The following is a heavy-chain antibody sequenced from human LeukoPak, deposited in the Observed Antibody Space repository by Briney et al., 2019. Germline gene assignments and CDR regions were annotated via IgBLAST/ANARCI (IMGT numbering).Heavy chain of an antibody. CDR1: GGSISSGGYY. D-gene: IGHD1-26*01. V-gene: IGHV4-30-2*01. CDR3: ARASGSYRGVNWFDP. J-gene: IGHJ5*02. Sequence: SQTLSLTCTVSGGSISSGGYYWSWIRQPPGKGLEWIGYIYHSGSTYYNPSLKSRVTISVDRSKNQFSLKLSSVTAADTAEYYCARASGSYRGVNWFDPWGQGTLVTVSS. CDR2: IYHSGST.